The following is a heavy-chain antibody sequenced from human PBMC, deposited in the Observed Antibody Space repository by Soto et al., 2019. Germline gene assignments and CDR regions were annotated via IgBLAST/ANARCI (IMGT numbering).Heavy chain of an antibody. J-gene: IGHJ6*02. CDR3: ARGGGPCTNGVCSYWSYYYYGMDV. CDR2: IYTRGST. Sequence: SETLSLTCTVSGGSISSYYWSWIRQPAGKGLEWIGRIYTRGSTNYNPSLKSRVTMSVDTSKNQFSLKLRSVTAADTAVYYCARGGGPCTNGVCSYWSYYYYGMDVWGQGTTVTVSS. CDR1: GGSISSYY. D-gene: IGHD2-8*01. V-gene: IGHV4-4*07.